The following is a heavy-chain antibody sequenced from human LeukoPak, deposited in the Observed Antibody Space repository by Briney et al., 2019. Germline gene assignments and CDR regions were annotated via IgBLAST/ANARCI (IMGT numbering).Heavy chain of an antibody. Sequence: PGGSLRLSCAASGFTFSSYSMNWVRQAPGKGLEWVSSISSSSSYIYYADSVKGRFIISRDNAKNSLCLQMNSLRAEDTAVYYCAPGMAVAGTKDWFDPWGQGTLVTVSS. J-gene: IGHJ5*02. CDR3: APGMAVAGTKDWFDP. CDR2: ISSSSSYI. CDR1: GFTFSSYS. V-gene: IGHV3-21*01. D-gene: IGHD6-19*01.